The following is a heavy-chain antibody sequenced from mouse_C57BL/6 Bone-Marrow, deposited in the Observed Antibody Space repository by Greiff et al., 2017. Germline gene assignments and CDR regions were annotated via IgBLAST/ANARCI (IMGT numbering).Heavy chain of an antibody. J-gene: IGHJ1*03. CDR2: IDPETGGT. V-gene: IGHV1-15*01. Sequence: QVQLQQSGAELVRPGASVTLSCKASGYTFTDYDMHWVKQTPVHGLEWIGAIDPETGGTAYNQKFKGKAILTAAKSSSTAYMELRSLTSEDSAVYYCTRGWVPECYDVWGTGTTVTGS. D-gene: IGHD2-3*01. CDR1: GYTFTDYD. CDR3: TRGWVPECYDV.